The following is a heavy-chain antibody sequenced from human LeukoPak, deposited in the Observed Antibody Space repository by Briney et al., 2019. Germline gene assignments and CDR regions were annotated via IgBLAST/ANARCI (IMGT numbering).Heavy chain of an antibody. V-gene: IGHV3-11*01. CDR1: GFTFSDYY. CDR3: ARFFPIDAFDI. D-gene: IGHD3-3*01. J-gene: IGHJ3*02. Sequence: GGSLRLSCAASGFTFSDYYMSWIRQAPGKGLEWVSYISSSGSTIYYADSVKGRFTISRGNAKNSLYLQMNSLRAEDTAVYYCARFFPIDAFDIWGQGTMVTVSS. CDR2: ISSSGSTI.